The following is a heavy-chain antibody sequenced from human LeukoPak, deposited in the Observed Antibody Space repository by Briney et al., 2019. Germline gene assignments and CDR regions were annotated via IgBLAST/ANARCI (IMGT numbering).Heavy chain of an antibody. CDR2: ISSSGTTI. CDR3: ARDYRSTFDY. V-gene: IGHV3-11*01. D-gene: IGHD1-26*01. CDR1: GFTFSDYY. Sequence: GGSLRLSCAASGFTFSDYYMSWIRQAPGKGLEWVSYISSSGTTISYSDSVKGRFTISRDNAKNSLYLQMNSLRAEDTAVYYCARDYRSTFDYWGQGTLVTVSS. J-gene: IGHJ4*02.